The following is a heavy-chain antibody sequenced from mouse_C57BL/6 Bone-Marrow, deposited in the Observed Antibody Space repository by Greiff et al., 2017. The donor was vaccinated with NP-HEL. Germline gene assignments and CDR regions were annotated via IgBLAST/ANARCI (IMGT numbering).Heavy chain of an antibody. D-gene: IGHD3-2*02. CDR1: GYTFTSYW. V-gene: IGHV1-52*01. Sequence: QVQLQQPGAELVRPGSSVKLSCKASGYTFTSYWMHWVKQRPIQGLEWIGNIDPSDSETHYNQKFKDKATLTVDKSSSTAYMQLSSLTSEDSAVYYCARWGAQALDYWGHGTTLTVSS. J-gene: IGHJ2*01. CDR2: IDPSDSET. CDR3: ARWGAQALDY.